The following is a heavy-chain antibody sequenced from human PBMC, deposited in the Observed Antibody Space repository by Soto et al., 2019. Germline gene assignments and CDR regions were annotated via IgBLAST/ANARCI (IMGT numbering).Heavy chain of an antibody. CDR2: INAGNGNT. D-gene: IGHD3-9*01. V-gene: IGHV1-3*01. J-gene: IGHJ4*02. Sequence: GASVKVSCKASGYTFTSYAMHWVRQAPGQRLEWMGWINAGNGNTKYSQKFQGRVTITRDTSASTAYMELSSLRSEDTAVYYCARGRLRYFDWYLEPIDYWGQGTLVTVSS. CDR3: ARGRLRYFDWYLEPIDY. CDR1: GYTFTSYA.